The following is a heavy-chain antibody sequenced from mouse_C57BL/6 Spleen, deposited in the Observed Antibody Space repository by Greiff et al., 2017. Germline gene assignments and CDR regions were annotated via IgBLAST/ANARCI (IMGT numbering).Heavy chain of an antibody. V-gene: IGHV1-53*01. CDR1: GYTFTSYW. D-gene: IGHD2-1*01. CDR2: IKPRNGGT. Sequence: QVQLQQPGTELVKPGASVKLSCKASGYTFTSYWMHWVKQRPGQGLEWIGNIKPRNGGTNYNEKFKSKATLTVDKSSSTAYMQLSSLTSEDSAVYYCARQGNYPYYFDYWGQGTTLTVSS. J-gene: IGHJ2*01. CDR3: ARQGNYPYYFDY.